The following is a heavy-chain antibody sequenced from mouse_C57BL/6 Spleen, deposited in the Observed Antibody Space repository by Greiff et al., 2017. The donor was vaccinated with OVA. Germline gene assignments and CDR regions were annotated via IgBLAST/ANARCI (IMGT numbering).Heavy chain of an antibody. CDR1: GFTFTDYY. D-gene: IGHD2-10*02. J-gene: IGHJ2*01. CDR3: ARSPYGNCGYFDY. CDR2: IRNKANGYTS. Sequence: EVQVVESGGGLVQPGGSLSLSCAASGFTFTDYYMSWVRQPPGRELEWLGFIRNKANGYTSEYSASVKGRFTIYRDNSQSILYLHMNALRAEDSATYYCARSPYGNCGYFDYWGQGTTLTVSS. V-gene: IGHV7-3*01.